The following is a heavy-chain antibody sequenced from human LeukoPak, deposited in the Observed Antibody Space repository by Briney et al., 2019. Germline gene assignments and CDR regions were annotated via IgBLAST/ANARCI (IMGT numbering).Heavy chain of an antibody. CDR2: IYYSGST. CDR3: ATLFTWTHFDI. J-gene: IGHJ3*02. V-gene: IGHV4-59*08. Sequence: SETLSLTCTVSGGSISSYYWSWIRQPPGKGLEWIGYIYYSGSTNYDPSLKSRVTISVDTSKNQFSLKLSSVTAADTAVYYCATLFTWTHFDIWGQGTMVTVSS. D-gene: IGHD3/OR15-3a*01. CDR1: GGSISSYY.